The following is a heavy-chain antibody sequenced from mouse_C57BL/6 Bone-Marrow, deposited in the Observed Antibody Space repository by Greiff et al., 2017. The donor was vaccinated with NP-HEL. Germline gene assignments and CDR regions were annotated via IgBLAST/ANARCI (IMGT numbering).Heavy chain of an antibody. J-gene: IGHJ2*01. D-gene: IGHD2-10*01. Sequence: DVKLVESGGGLVKPGGSLKLSCAASGFTFSSYAMSWVRQTPEKRLEWVATISDGGSYTYYPDNVKGRFTISRDNAKNNLYLQMSHLKSEDTAMYYCARDQGLLSFDYWGQGTTLTVSS. CDR3: ARDQGLLSFDY. CDR1: GFTFSSYA. CDR2: ISDGGSYT. V-gene: IGHV5-4*01.